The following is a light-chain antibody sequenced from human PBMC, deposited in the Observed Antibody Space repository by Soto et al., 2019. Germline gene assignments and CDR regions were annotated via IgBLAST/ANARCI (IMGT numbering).Light chain of an antibody. CDR2: ATS. J-gene: IGKJ1*01. CDR3: QQYGRSGT. V-gene: IGKV3-20*01. Sequence: IVLTQSQATLSLSPGERATLSCGASQSVSRTYLAWYQQKPVQAPRLLIYATSSRATGIPDRFSGSGSGTDFTLTISRLEPEDFAVYYCQQYGRSGTFGQGTKVDIK. CDR1: QSVSRTY.